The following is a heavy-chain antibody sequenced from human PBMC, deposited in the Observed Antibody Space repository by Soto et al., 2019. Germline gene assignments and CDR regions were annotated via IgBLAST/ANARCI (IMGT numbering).Heavy chain of an antibody. CDR1: GGSISSYY. Sequence: ETLSLTCTVSGGSISSYYWSWIRQPPGKGLEWIGYIYYSGSTNYNPSLKSRVTISVDTSKNQFSLKLSSVTAADTAVYYCARVYGDYSFDYWGQGTLVTAPQ. CDR3: ARVYGDYSFDY. D-gene: IGHD4-17*01. V-gene: IGHV4-59*01. J-gene: IGHJ4*02. CDR2: IYYSGST.